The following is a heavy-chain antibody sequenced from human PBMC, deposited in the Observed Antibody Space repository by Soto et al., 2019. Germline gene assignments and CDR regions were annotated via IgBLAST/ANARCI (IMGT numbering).Heavy chain of an antibody. Sequence: EVQLLESGGGVVQPGGALRLSCAASGFSFSKFAVSWVRQAPGKGLEWVSAISGDGESTFYVDSVKGRFTISRDNSNNALFLQMNALRVEDTAVYYCASDWGDDSAFYDAFQVWGQGTMVSVSS. CDR2: ISGDGEST. V-gene: IGHV3-23*01. D-gene: IGHD3-22*01. CDR1: GFSFSKFA. CDR3: ASDWGDDSAFYDAFQV. J-gene: IGHJ3*01.